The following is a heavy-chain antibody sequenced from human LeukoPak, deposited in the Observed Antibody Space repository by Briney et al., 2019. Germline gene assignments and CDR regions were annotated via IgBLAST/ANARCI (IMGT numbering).Heavy chain of an antibody. V-gene: IGHV5-51*01. CDR3: AKHDGGYIDY. J-gene: IGHJ4*02. D-gene: IGHD2-15*01. CDR1: GYTFSNNW. CDR2: IYPGDSDT. Sequence: GESLKISCKGSGYTFSNNWIGWVRQMPGKGLEWMGIIYPGDSDTRYSPSFQGQVTISADRSISTAYLQWSSLKASDTAMYYCAKHDGGYIDYWGQGTLVTASS.